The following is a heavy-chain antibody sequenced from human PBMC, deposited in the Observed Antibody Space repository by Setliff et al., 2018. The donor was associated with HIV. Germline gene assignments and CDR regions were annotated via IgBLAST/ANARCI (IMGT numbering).Heavy chain of an antibody. CDR1: GGTFSSYA. CDR3: ARDQRGVLDAFDI. Sequence: PSVKVSCKASGGTFSSYAISWVRQAPGQGLEWMGGIIPIFGTANYAQKFQGRVTITTDESTSTAYMELSSLRSEDTAVYYCARDQRGVLDAFDIWGQGTMVTVSS. J-gene: IGHJ3*02. D-gene: IGHD2-8*01. V-gene: IGHV1-69*05. CDR2: IIPIFGTA.